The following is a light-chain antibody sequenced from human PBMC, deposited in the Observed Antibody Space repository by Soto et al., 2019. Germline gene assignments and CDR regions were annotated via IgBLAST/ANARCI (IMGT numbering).Light chain of an antibody. CDR2: RNN. V-gene: IGLV1-44*01. Sequence: QSVLTQPSSASGTTGERVTISCSGSRSNIGSNPVQWYLQVPGTAPKLLIYRNNERPSGVPDRFSGSKSGTSASLAISGLQSEDEADYHCATWDDGLYGPVFGGGTKLTV. J-gene: IGLJ3*02. CDR1: RSNIGSNP. CDR3: ATWDDGLYGPV.